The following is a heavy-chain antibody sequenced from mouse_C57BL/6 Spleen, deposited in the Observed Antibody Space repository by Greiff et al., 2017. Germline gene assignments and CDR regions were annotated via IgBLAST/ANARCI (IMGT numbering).Heavy chain of an antibody. V-gene: IGHV5-16*01. J-gene: IGHJ4*01. CDR1: GFTFSDYY. D-gene: IGHD1-3*01. CDR3: ARSGGYYAMDY. Sequence: VQLKESEGGLVQPGSSMKLSCTASGFTFSDYYMAWVRQVPEKGLEWVANINYDGSSTYYLDSLKSRFIISRDNAKNILYLQMSSLKSEDTATYYCARSGGYYAMDYWGQGTSVTVSS. CDR2: INYDGSST.